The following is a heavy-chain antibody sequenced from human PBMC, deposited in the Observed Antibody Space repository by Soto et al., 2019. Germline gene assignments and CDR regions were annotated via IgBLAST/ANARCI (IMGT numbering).Heavy chain of an antibody. Sequence: QITLKESGPTLVKPTQTLTLTCTFSGFSLSTRDVGVGWIRQPPGKALEWLALLYWDDDNRYSPSLRRRLTLTKDTSKNQVVLTMTNMDPVDTATYYCAHGSGWVFDYWCPGTLVTVSS. CDR2: LYWDDDN. CDR1: GFSLSTRDVG. V-gene: IGHV2-5*02. CDR3: AHGSGWVFDY. D-gene: IGHD6-19*01. J-gene: IGHJ4*02.